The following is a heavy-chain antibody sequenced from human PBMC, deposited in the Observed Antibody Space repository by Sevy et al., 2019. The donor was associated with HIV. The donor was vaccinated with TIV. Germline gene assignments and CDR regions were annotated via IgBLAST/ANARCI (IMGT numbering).Heavy chain of an antibody. J-gene: IGHJ4*02. CDR2: IWYDGSNK. Sequence: GGCLRLSCAASGFTFSSYGMHWVRQAPGKGLEWVAVIWYDGSNKYYADSVKGRFTISRDNSKNTLYLQTNSLRAEDTAVYYCAMNYYDSSGSSFFFDYWGQGTLVTVSS. D-gene: IGHD3-22*01. V-gene: IGHV3-33*01. CDR1: GFTFSSYG. CDR3: AMNYYDSSGSSFFFDY.